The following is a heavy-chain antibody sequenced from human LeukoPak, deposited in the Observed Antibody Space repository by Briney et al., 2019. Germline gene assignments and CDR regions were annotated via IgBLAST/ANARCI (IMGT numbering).Heavy chain of an antibody. CDR1: GGSISGHY. V-gene: IGHV4-59*11. Sequence: PSETLSLTCTVSGGSISGHYWTWIRQPPGKGLEWIGQIHYSGRPDYNPSLKSRVTISVDTSKKQLSLKVTSVTGADTAVYYCARFGVDYDMDVWGQGTTVTVSS. CDR3: ARFGVDYDMDV. D-gene: IGHD3-16*01. CDR2: IHYSGRP. J-gene: IGHJ6*02.